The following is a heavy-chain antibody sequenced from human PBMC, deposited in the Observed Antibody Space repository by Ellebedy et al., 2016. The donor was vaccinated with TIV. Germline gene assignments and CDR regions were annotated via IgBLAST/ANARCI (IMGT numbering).Heavy chain of an antibody. Sequence: PGGSLRLSCAASGFTFTTYWMNWVRQAPGKGLVWVSRVNSDGGTTHYADSVNGRFTISRDNAKNTLYLQMNSLRAEDTAVYYCVRGTVKFDLDCWGQGTLVSVSS. CDR2: VNSDGGTT. CDR3: VRGTVKFDLDC. J-gene: IGHJ4*02. D-gene: IGHD3-9*01. V-gene: IGHV3-74*01. CDR1: GFTFTTYW.